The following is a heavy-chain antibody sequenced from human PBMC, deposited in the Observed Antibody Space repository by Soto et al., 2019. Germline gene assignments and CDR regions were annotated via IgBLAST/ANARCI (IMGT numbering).Heavy chain of an antibody. D-gene: IGHD6-6*01. CDR2: ISSSSSYI. CDR3: ARGTIAARPGHYFDH. V-gene: IGHV3-21*01. J-gene: IGHJ4*02. CDR1: GFPFTSYN. Sequence: GGSLRLSCQASGFPFTSYNMNWVRQDTGKGLEWVSYISSSSSYIYYADSMKGRFTISRDNAKNSLYLQMNSLRAEDTAVYYCARGTIAARPGHYFDHWGQGTLVTVSS.